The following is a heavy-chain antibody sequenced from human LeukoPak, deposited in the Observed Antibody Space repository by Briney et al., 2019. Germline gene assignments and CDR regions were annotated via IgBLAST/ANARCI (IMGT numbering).Heavy chain of an antibody. CDR2: IYVSGST. CDR3: AKDLQTMVIGGAFDI. J-gene: IGHJ3*02. D-gene: IGHD3-10*01. CDR1: GGSISSYY. Sequence: SETLSLTCTVSGGSISSYYWSWIRQPAGKGLEWIGRIYVSGSTNYNPSLKSRVTMSVDTSKNQFSLKLSSVTAADTAVYYCAKDLQTMVIGGAFDIWGQGTMVTVPS. V-gene: IGHV4-4*07.